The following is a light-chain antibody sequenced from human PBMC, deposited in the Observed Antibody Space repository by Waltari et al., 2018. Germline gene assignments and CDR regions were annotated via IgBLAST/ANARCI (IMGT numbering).Light chain of an antibody. V-gene: IGKV3-20*01. Sequence: EVVLTQSPGTLSLSQGERATLFCRASQSISRYLVWYQQRPGQAPRLLIYGASIRAAGIPDRFSGSGSGTDFTLSISRLGPEDFAVYYCQNHERLPATFGQGTRVEIK. CDR2: GAS. CDR3: QNHERLPAT. J-gene: IGKJ1*01. CDR1: QSISRY.